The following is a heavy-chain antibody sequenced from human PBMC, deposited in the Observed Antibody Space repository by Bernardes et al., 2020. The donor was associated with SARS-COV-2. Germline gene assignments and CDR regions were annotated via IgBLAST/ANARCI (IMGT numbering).Heavy chain of an antibody. CDR2: IYTSGST. V-gene: IGHV4-61*02. CDR3: ARSYGYDFWSGYSEPYFDY. CDR1: GGSISSGSYY. Sequence: SETLSLTCTVSGGSISSGSYYWSWIRQPAGKGLEWIGRIYTSGSTNYNPSLKSRVTISVDTSKNQFSLKLSSVTAADTAVYYCARSYGYDFWSGYSEPYFDYWGQGTLVTVSS. D-gene: IGHD3-3*01. J-gene: IGHJ4*02.